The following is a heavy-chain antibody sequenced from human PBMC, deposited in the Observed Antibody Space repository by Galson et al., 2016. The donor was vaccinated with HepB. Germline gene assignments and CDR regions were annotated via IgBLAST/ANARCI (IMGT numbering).Heavy chain of an antibody. CDR1: GFTFSRYE. J-gene: IGHJ4*02. CDR2: ISSSGTTI. CDR3: AREPVRLDDLLTGPPKNPDY. Sequence: SLRLSCAASGFTFSRYEMNWVRQAPGKGLEWVSYISSSGTTIYYADYVKGRFTISRDNAKNSLYLKMNSLRAEDTAVYYCAREPVRLDDLLTGPPKNPDYWGQGTLVTVSS. V-gene: IGHV3-48*03. D-gene: IGHD3-9*01.